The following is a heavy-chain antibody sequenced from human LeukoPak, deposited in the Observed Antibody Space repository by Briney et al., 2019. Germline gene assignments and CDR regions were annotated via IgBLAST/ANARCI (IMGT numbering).Heavy chain of an antibody. Sequence: GGSLRLSCAASGFTFSSYAMSWVRQAPGKGLEWVSAISGSGGSTYYADSVKGRFTISRDNSKNTVYLQMNSLRAEDTAVYYCAKDLYSGYAAPFDYWGQGTLVTVSS. V-gene: IGHV3-23*01. J-gene: IGHJ4*02. CDR2: ISGSGGST. CDR1: GFTFSSYA. CDR3: AKDLYSGYAAPFDY. D-gene: IGHD5-12*01.